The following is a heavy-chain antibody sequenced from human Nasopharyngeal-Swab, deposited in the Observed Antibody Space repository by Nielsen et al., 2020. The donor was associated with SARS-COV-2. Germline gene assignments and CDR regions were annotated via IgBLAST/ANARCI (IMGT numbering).Heavy chain of an antibody. V-gene: IGHV1-18*01. Sequence: ASVKVSCKASGYTFANYGIAWVRQAPGQGPEWMGWISGKNGNTNYAQKVQGRVTLTTDTSTNIAYMELRSLRSDDTAVYYCARENYYDSSGLDYWGQGTLVTVSS. CDR1: GYTFANYG. D-gene: IGHD3-22*01. CDR3: ARENYYDSSGLDY. J-gene: IGHJ4*02. CDR2: ISGKNGNT.